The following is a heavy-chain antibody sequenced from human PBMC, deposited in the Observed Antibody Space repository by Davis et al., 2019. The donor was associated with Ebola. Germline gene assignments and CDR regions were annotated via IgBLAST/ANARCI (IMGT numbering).Heavy chain of an antibody. Sequence: GESLKISCAASGFTLGSYAMSWVRLAPGKGLECVSYISAAGGVTEYSDPVKGRFTVSRDNSKNTLYLQMSSLRAEDTAFYYCAKSIEKYHTHWDHWGQGTLVTVSS. CDR2: ISAAGGVT. CDR3: AKSIEKYHTHWDH. V-gene: IGHV3-23*01. CDR1: GFTLGSYA. D-gene: IGHD1-1*01. J-gene: IGHJ4*02.